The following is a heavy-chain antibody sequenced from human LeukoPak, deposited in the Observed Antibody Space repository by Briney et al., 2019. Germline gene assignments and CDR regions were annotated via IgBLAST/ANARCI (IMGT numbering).Heavy chain of an antibody. CDR1: GFTFTNTW. CDR2: IKSKTDGGTT. Sequence: GGSLRLSCAASGFTFTNTWMSWVRQAPGKGLEWVGRIKSKTDGGTTDYAAPVKGRFTISRDDSKSTLYLQMNSLRTEDTAVYFCMSHPWGRDWRGQPDYWGQGTLVTVSS. J-gene: IGHJ4*02. CDR3: MSHPWGRDWRGQPDY. V-gene: IGHV3-15*01. D-gene: IGHD2-21*02.